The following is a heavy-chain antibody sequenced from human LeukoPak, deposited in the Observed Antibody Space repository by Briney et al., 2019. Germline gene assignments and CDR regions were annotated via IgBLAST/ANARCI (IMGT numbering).Heavy chain of an antibody. Sequence: GGSLRPSCAASGFTVSSNYMSWVRQAPGKGLEWVSVIYSGGSTYYADSVKGRFTISRDNSKNTLYLQMNSLRAEDTAVYYCARAGGTIFGVVIPFDYWGQGTLVTVSS. D-gene: IGHD3-3*01. CDR2: IYSGGST. V-gene: IGHV3-66*02. CDR3: ARAGGTIFGVVIPFDY. CDR1: GFTVSSNY. J-gene: IGHJ4*02.